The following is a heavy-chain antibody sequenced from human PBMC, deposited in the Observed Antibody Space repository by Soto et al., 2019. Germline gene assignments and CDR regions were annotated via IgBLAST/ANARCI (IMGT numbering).Heavy chain of an antibody. CDR3: ARVCGGDCHYGMDV. CDR2: IYYSGST. CDR1: GGSISSGGYY. J-gene: IGHJ6*02. Sequence: QVQLQESGPGLVKPSQTLSLTCTVSGGSISSGGYYWTWIRQHPGKGLEWIGYIYYSGSTYYNPSLKSGVTMSVDTSKIQFSLKLSSVTAADTAVYYCARVCGGDCHYGMDVWGQGTTVTVSS. D-gene: IGHD2-21*02. V-gene: IGHV4-31*03.